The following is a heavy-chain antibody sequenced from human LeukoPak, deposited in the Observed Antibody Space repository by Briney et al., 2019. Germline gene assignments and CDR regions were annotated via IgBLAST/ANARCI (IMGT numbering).Heavy chain of an antibody. CDR1: GFTFSSYW. J-gene: IGHJ6*03. CDR3: ARARARAIFGVVSTPTNYYYYYMDV. D-gene: IGHD3-3*01. V-gene: IGHV3-74*01. CDR2: INSDGSST. Sequence: HPGGSLRLSCAASGFTFSSYWMHWVRQAPGEGLVWVSRINSDGSSTSYADSVKGRFTISRDNAKNTLYLQMNSLRAEDTAVYYCARARARAIFGVVSTPTNYYYYYMDVWGKGTTVTVSS.